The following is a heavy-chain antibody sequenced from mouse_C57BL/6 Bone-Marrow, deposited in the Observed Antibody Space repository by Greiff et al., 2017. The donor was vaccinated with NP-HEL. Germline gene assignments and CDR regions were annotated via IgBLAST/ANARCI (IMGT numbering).Heavy chain of an antibody. CDR3: ASNYYGSSSYYYAMDY. J-gene: IGHJ4*01. V-gene: IGHV1-22*01. D-gene: IGHD1-1*01. CDR2: INPNNGGT. Sequence: VHVKQSGPELVKPGASVKMSCKASGYTFTDYNMHWVKQSHGKSLEWIGYINPNNGGTSYNQKFKGKATLTVNKSSSTAYMELRSLTSEDSAVYYCASNYYGSSSYYYAMDYWGQGTSVTVSS. CDR1: GYTFTDYN.